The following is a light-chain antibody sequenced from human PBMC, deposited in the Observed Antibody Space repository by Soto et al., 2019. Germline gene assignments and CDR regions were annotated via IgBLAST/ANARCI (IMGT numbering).Light chain of an antibody. CDR3: QQYNNWPLTWT. Sequence: EIVMTQSPATLSVSPGERATLSCRASQSVSSNLAWYQQKPGQAPRLLIYGASTGATGIPARFSGSGSGTEFTLTISSLQSEDFAVYYCQQYNNWPLTWTFGQGTKV. CDR2: GAS. CDR1: QSVSSN. J-gene: IGKJ1*01. V-gene: IGKV3-15*01.